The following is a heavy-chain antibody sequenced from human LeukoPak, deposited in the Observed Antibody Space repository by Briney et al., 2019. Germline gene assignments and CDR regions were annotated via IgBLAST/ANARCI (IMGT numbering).Heavy chain of an antibody. V-gene: IGHV3-11*01. D-gene: IGHD3-16*01. CDR3: ASEAELWEPFDY. Sequence: PGGSLRLSCAASGFTFNDYYMSWIPQAPGKGLEWVSYISSSGSTIYYADSVKGRFTISRDNAKNSLYLQMNSLRAEDTAVYYCASEAELWEPFDYWGQGTLVTVSS. CDR1: GFTFNDYY. CDR2: ISSSGSTI. J-gene: IGHJ4*02.